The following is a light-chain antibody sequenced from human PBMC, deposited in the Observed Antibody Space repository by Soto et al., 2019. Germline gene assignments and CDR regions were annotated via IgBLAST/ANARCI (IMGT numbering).Light chain of an antibody. J-gene: IGLJ1*01. CDR1: SSDVGGYNY. CDR2: EVN. CDR3: SSYAGSSNV. Sequence: QSVLTQPPSVSAAPGQKVIISCSGTSSDVGGYNYVSWYQQHPGKAPKLMIYEVNKRPSGVPDRFSGSKSGNTASLTVSGLQAEDEADYYCSSYAGSSNVFGTGTKVTVL. V-gene: IGLV2-8*01.